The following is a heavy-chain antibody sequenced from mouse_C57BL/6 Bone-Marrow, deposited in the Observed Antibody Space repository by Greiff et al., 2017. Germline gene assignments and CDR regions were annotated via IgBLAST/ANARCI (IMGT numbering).Heavy chain of an antibody. D-gene: IGHD2-3*01. CDR2: IYPKSGST. J-gene: IGHJ3*01. CDR3: ADGYYFAY. V-gene: IGHV1-64*01. CDR1: GYTFTSYW. Sequence: VQLQQPGAELVKPGASVKLSCKASGYTFTSYWMNWVKQRPGQGLEWIGKIYPKSGSTNYNEKFKSKATLTVDKSSSTAYMQLRSLTSEGSAVYCWADGYYFAYWGQGTLVTVSA.